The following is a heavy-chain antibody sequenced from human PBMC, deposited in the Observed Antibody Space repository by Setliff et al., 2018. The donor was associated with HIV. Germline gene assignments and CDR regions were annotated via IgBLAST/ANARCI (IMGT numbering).Heavy chain of an antibody. D-gene: IGHD2-8*01. Sequence: GGSLRLSCAASGFTFSGSAMHWVRQASGKGLEWVGRIRSKANSYATAYAASVKGRFTISRDDSKNTAYLQLNSLKTEDTAVYYCWLNGYCTNGVCSPDILGQGTMVTVSS. J-gene: IGHJ3*02. V-gene: IGHV3-73*01. CDR1: GFTFSGSA. CDR3: WLNGYCTNGVCSPDI. CDR2: IRSKANSYAT.